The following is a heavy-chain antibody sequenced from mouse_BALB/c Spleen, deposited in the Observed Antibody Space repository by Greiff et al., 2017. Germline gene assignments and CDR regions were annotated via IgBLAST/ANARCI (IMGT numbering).Heavy chain of an antibody. D-gene: IGHD2-1*01. CDR1: GFTFSSYA. CDR3: AREMDGNYGFDY. V-gene: IGHV5-9-4*01. Sequence: EVKLVESGGGLVKPGGSLKLSCAASGFTFSSYAMSWVRQSPEKRLEWVAEISSGGSYTYYPDTVTGRFTISRDNAKNTLYLEMSSLRSEDTAMYYCAREMDGNYGFDYWGQGTTLTVSS. CDR2: ISSGGSYT. J-gene: IGHJ2*01.